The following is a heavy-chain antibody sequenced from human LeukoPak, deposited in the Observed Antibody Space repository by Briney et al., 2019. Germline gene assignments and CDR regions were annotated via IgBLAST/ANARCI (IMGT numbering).Heavy chain of an antibody. CDR3: ARDSLPMAVTGPFDH. J-gene: IGHJ4*02. CDR2: IWFDGSNI. V-gene: IGHV3-33*01. D-gene: IGHD6-19*01. Sequence: GGSLRPSCAASGFNFSSYGMHWVRQAPGKGLEWVTSIWFDGSNIHYADSVKGQVIISRDNSKSALYLQMNSLRAEDTAIYYCARDSLPMAVTGPFDHWGQGALVTVSS. CDR1: GFNFSSYG.